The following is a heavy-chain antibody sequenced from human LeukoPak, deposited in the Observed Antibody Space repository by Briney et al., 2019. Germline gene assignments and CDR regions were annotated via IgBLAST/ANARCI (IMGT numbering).Heavy chain of an antibody. D-gene: IGHD3-22*01. Sequence: PSETLSLTCTVSGGSISSYYWSWIRQPPGKGLEWIGYIYYSGSTNYNPSLKSRVTISVDTSKNQFSLKLSSVTAADTAVYYCARDRMGYDSSGYYWSGWFDPWGQGTLVTASS. V-gene: IGHV4-59*01. CDR2: IYYSGST. J-gene: IGHJ5*02. CDR3: ARDRMGYDSSGYYWSGWFDP. CDR1: GGSISSYY.